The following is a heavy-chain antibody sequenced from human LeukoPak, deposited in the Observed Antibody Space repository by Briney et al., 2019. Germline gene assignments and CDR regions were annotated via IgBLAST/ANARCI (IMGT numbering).Heavy chain of an antibody. CDR1: GFTLSSYA. CDR3: AKPPSYGFRY. CDR2: ISVSGNT. Sequence: GGSLRLSCAASGFTLSSYAMSWVRQGPGKGLEWVSAISVSGNTYHADSVKGRFTISRDSSKNTLYLQMNSLRAEDAAVYYCAKPPSYGFRYWGQGTLVTVSS. J-gene: IGHJ4*02. D-gene: IGHD5-18*01. V-gene: IGHV3-23*01.